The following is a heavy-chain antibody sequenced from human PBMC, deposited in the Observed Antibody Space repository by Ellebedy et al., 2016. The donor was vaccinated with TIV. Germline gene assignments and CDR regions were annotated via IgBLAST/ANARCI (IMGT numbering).Heavy chain of an antibody. D-gene: IGHD4-17*01. CDR3: AKDRYGDYVVYFDY. CDR1: GFTFSSYA. Sequence: GESLKISCEASGFTFSSYAMSWVRQAPGKGLELVSAISGSGYGTYYVDSVKGRVTISRDNSKNTLYLQTNSLRAEDTAVYYCAKDRYGDYVVYFDYWGQGALVTVSS. V-gene: IGHV3-23*01. J-gene: IGHJ4*02. CDR2: ISGSGYGT.